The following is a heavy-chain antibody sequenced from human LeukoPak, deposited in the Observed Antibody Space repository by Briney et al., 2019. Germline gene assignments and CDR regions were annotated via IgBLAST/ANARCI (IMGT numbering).Heavy chain of an antibody. J-gene: IGHJ4*02. V-gene: IGHV3-30*18. Sequence: GGSLRLSCAASGFTFSSYGMHWVRQAPGKGLEGVAGISNDVSNKNYADSVKGRFTFSRDDSKNTLYLQMNSLRAEDTAVYYGAKDLYNFGTSPFDYWGQGTLVAVSS. CDR2: ISNDVSNK. CDR3: AKDLYNFGTSPFDY. CDR1: GFTFSSYG. D-gene: IGHD1-20*01.